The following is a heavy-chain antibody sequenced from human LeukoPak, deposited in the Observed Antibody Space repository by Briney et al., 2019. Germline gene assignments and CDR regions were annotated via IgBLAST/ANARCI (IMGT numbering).Heavy chain of an antibody. V-gene: IGHV3-23*01. D-gene: IGHD2-2*01. CDR1: GFTFSNYA. CDR3: AKYRPTQIFVVVPAASSDY. CDR2: ISDSGDKT. Sequence: PGGSLRLSCAASGFTFSNYAMSWVRQAPGKGLECVSAISDSGDKTDYADSVRGRFTIYRDNSKDTLYLQMNSLGAADTAVYYCAKYRPTQIFVVVPAASSDYWGQGTLVTVSS. J-gene: IGHJ4*02.